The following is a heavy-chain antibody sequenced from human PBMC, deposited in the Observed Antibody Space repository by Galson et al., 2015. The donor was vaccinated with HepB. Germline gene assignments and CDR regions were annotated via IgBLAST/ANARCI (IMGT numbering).Heavy chain of an antibody. J-gene: IGHJ3*02. CDR2: IIPISGTA. Sequence: SVKVSCKASGGTLSSYAISWVRQAPGQGLEWMGGIIPISGTAYYAQKFQDRVTIIADESTSTAYMELSSLRSEDTAVYYCARDPGNDLWGSPVGAFDIWGQGTMVTVSS. D-gene: IGHD3-16*01. V-gene: IGHV1-69*13. CDR3: ARDPGNDLWGSPVGAFDI. CDR1: GGTLSSYA.